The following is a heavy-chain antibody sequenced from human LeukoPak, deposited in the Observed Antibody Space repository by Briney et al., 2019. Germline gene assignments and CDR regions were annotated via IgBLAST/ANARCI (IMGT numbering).Heavy chain of an antibody. J-gene: IGHJ4*02. Sequence: ASVKVSCKASGYTFTGYYMHWVRQAPGQGLEWMGWINPNSGGTNYAQKFQGRVTMTRDTSISTAYMELSRLRSDDTAVYYCAREVGYSSSSDNYWGQGTLVTVSS. V-gene: IGHV1-2*02. CDR2: INPNSGGT. CDR3: AREVGYSSSSDNY. D-gene: IGHD6-13*01. CDR1: GYTFTGYY.